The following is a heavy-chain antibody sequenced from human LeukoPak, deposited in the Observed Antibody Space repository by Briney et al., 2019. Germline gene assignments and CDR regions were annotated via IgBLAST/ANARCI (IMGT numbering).Heavy chain of an antibody. CDR2: IYTSGST. CDR1: GGSISSYY. V-gene: IGHV4-4*07. J-gene: IGHJ3*02. Sequence: SETLSLTCTVSGGSISSYYWSWIRQPAGKGLEWIGRIYTSGSTNYNPSLKSRVTMSVDTSKNQFSLKLSSVTAADTAVYYCARDVLLWFGELLFDAFDIWGQGTMVTVSS. CDR3: ARDVLLWFGELLFDAFDI. D-gene: IGHD3-10*01.